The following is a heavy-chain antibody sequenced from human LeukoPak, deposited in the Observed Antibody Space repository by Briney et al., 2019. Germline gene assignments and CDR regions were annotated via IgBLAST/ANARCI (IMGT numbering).Heavy chain of an antibody. V-gene: IGHV3-30*04. Sequence: RGSLRLSCAASGFTFSSYAMHWVRQAPGKGLEWVAVISYDGSNKYYADSVKGRFTISRDNSKNTLYLQMNNLRAEDTAVYYCARSFRYYYYMDVWGKGTTVTVSS. CDR1: GFTFSSYA. CDR3: ARSFRYYYYMDV. J-gene: IGHJ6*03. CDR2: ISYDGSNK.